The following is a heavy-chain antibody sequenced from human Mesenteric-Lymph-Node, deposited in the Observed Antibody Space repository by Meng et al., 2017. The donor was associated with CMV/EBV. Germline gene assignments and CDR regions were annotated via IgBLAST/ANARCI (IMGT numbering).Heavy chain of an antibody. CDR2: IHHRGST. J-gene: IGHJ4*02. D-gene: IGHD2-15*01. Sequence: SGSEGWSWVRQPPGKGLEWIGEIHHRGSTNYSPSLKSRVTISVDKSRNQLSLILRSVSAADTAVYYCARAEVEGYCSGGSCYPPEYWGRGTLVTVSS. V-gene: IGHV4-4*02. CDR1: SGSEG. CDR3: ARAEVEGYCSGGSCYPPEY.